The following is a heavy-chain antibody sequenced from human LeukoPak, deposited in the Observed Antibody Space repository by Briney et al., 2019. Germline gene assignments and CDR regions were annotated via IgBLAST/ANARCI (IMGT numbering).Heavy chain of an antibody. D-gene: IGHD6-19*01. Sequence: GASVKVSCKASGYTFTGYYMHWVRQAPGQGLEWMGWINPNSGGTSYAQKFQGRVTMTRDTSISTAYMELSRLRSDDTAVYYCAREEGIAVAGTGFDPWGQGTLVTVSS. CDR3: AREEGIAVAGTGFDP. J-gene: IGHJ5*02. CDR1: GYTFTGYY. V-gene: IGHV1-2*02. CDR2: INPNSGGT.